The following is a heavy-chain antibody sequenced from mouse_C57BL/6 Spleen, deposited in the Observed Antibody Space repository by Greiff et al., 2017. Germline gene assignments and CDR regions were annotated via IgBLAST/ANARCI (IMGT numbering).Heavy chain of an antibody. CDR3: ATCCECYYYAMDY. CDR2: IYPGSGST. Sequence: QVQLQQPGAELVKPGASVKMSCKASGYTFTSYWITWVKQRPGQGLEWIGDIYPGSGSTNYTEKFKSKATLTVDTSASPAYMQLSSLTSDDSAVYYGATCCECYYYAMDYWGQGTSVTVSS. CDR1: GYTFTSYW. D-gene: IGHD2-12*01. J-gene: IGHJ4*01. V-gene: IGHV1-55*01.